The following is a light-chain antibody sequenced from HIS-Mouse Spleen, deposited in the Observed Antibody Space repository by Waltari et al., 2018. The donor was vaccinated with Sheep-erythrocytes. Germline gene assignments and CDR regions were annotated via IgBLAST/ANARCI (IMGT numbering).Light chain of an antibody. J-gene: IGLJ3*02. Sequence: QSALTQPASVSGSPGPSIPISCPGTSSDVGMYNLFTWYQQHPGKAPELMIYEGSKRPSGVSNRFSGSKSGNTASLTISGLQAEDEADYYCCSYAGSSTPWVFGGGTKLTVL. CDR2: EGS. CDR1: SSDVGMYNL. CDR3: CSYAGSSTPWV. V-gene: IGLV2-23*01.